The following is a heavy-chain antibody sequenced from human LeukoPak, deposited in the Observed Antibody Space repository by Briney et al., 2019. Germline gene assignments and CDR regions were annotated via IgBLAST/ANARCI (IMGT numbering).Heavy chain of an antibody. Sequence: ASVRVSCKTSGYLFTFYFIHWVRQAPGQGLEWMGWINPKSDDTKYAQKFQGRITMTMDTSVSTAYLEFSSLRSDDTAIYYCARDRGDFWDGRGLRWIFDYWGQGTQVTVSS. V-gene: IGHV1-2*02. D-gene: IGHD3-3*01. J-gene: IGHJ4*02. CDR1: GYLFTFYF. CDR2: INPKSDDT. CDR3: ARDRGDFWDGRGLRWIFDY.